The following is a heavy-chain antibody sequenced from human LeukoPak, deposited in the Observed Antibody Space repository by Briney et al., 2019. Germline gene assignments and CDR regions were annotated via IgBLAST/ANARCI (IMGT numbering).Heavy chain of an antibody. CDR3: AGGIVGATFYFDY. CDR2: IYPSGST. Sequence: SETLSLTCTVSGGSISRYYWNWIRQPAGKGLEWIGRIYPSGSTIYNPSLKSRVTMSEDTSKNQFSLKLSSVTAADTAVYYCAGGIVGATFYFDYWGQGTLVTVSS. CDR1: GGSISRYY. D-gene: IGHD1-26*01. J-gene: IGHJ4*02. V-gene: IGHV4-4*07.